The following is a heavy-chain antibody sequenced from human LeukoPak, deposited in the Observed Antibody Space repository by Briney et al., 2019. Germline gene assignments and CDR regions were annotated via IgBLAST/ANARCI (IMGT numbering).Heavy chain of an antibody. Sequence: SETLSLTCTVSGGSISSYYWSWIRQPPGKGLEWIGYIYYSGSTNYNPSLKSRVTISVDTSKNQFSLKLSSVTAADTAVYYCARRPIRDDAFDIWGQGTMVTVSS. CDR2: IYYSGST. V-gene: IGHV4-59*01. D-gene: IGHD2-2*02. J-gene: IGHJ3*02. CDR3: ARRPIRDDAFDI. CDR1: GGSISSYY.